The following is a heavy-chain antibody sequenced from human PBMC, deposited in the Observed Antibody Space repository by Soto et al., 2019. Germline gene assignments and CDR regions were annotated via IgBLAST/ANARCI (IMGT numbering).Heavy chain of an antibody. CDR3: IRGSFGYYAP. CDR2: IRNNGYGGTA. Sequence: PGGSLRLSCAASGFKFGDYAMTWVRQPPGKGLEWVGFIRNNGYGGTANYAASVKGRFTISRDDSKTIAYLQMNSLKTEDTAVYYCIRGSFGYYAPWGQGTLVTVSS. J-gene: IGHJ5*02. V-gene: IGHV3-49*04. CDR1: GFKFGDYA. D-gene: IGHD3-22*01.